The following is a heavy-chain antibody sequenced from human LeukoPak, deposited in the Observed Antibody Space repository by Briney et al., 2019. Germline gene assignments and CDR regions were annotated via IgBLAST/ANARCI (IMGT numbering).Heavy chain of an antibody. D-gene: IGHD4-17*01. Sequence: PGGSLRLSCAASGFTFSIYAMNWVRQAPGKGLEWVSDISGGGDDTNYADSVKGRFTISRDNSKNTLYLQMNSLRAEDTAVYYCARDRWETVTTLFDYWGQGTLVTVSS. CDR1: GFTFSIYA. CDR2: ISGGGDDT. V-gene: IGHV3-23*01. J-gene: IGHJ4*02. CDR3: ARDRWETVTTLFDY.